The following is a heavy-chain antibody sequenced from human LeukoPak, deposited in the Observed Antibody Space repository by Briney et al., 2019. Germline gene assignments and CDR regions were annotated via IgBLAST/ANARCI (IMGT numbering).Heavy chain of an antibody. CDR1: GXTFSNYW. CDR3: ASQPSAVAGNY. J-gene: IGHJ4*02. D-gene: IGHD6-19*01. CDR2: IKPNGGEQ. Sequence: PGGSLRLSCAASGXTFSNYWMTWVRQAPGKGLEWVANIKPNGGEQYYVDSVKGRFTISRDNAHNSLYLQMNGLTAEDTAVYYCASQPSAVAGNYWGQGTLVTVSS. V-gene: IGHV3-7*02.